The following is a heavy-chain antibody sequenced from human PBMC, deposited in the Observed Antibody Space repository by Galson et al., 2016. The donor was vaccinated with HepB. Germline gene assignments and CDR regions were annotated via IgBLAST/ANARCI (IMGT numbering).Heavy chain of an antibody. J-gene: IGHJ6*02. CDR3: AREQVPPAWESYYYSYYYGLDV. CDR1: GFNFKTYG. Sequence: SLRLSCAASGFNFKTYGMNWVRQAPGKGLEWLSYTSSSGGTILYADSVKGRFTISRDKAKNSLYLQMNSLRAEDTAVYYCAREQVPPAWESYYYSYYYGLDVWGQGTTVTVSS. D-gene: IGHD2-2*01. CDR2: TSSSGGTI. V-gene: IGHV3-48*01.